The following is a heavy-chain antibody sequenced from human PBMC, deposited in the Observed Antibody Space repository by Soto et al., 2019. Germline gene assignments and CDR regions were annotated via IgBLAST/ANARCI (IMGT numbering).Heavy chain of an antibody. D-gene: IGHD2-2*01. J-gene: IGHJ6*02. CDR3: ARLHGYCISSSCHGHYAMDV. CDR1: GGSISSSSYY. Sequence: SETLSLTCTVSGGSISSSSYYWGWIRQPPGKGLEWIGSIYYSGSTYYNPSLKSRVTISVDTSKNQFSLKLSSVTAADTAVYYCARLHGYCISSSCHGHYAMDVWGQGTTVTVS. V-gene: IGHV4-39*01. CDR2: IYYSGST.